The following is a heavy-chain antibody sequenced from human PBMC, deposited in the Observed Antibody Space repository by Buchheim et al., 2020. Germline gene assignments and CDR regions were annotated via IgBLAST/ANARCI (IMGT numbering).Heavy chain of an antibody. D-gene: IGHD3-16*01. CDR2: IYYSGST. Sequence: QVQLQESGPGLVKPSQTLSLTCTVSGGSINSGGYYWSWIRQHPGKGLEWIGYIYYSGSTYYNPSLKSRLSILVDTSKNQFSLKLSSVTAADTAVYYCARDMGGGFSYIDVWGKGTT. J-gene: IGHJ6*03. V-gene: IGHV4-31*03. CDR1: GGSINSGGYY. CDR3: ARDMGGGFSYIDV.